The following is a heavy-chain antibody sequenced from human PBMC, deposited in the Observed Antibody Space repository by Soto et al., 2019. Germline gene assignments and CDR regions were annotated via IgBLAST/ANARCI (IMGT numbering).Heavy chain of an antibody. CDR3: ARDRGSNQGGYYYGMDV. Sequence: ASVKVSCKASGYTFTSYGISWVRQAPGQGLEWMGWISAYNGNTNYAQKLQGRVTMTTDTSTSTAYMELRSLRSDGTAVYYCARDRGSNQGGYYYGMDVWGQGTTVTVSS. V-gene: IGHV1-18*01. CDR2: ISAYNGNT. J-gene: IGHJ6*02. CDR1: GYTFTSYG. D-gene: IGHD1-26*01.